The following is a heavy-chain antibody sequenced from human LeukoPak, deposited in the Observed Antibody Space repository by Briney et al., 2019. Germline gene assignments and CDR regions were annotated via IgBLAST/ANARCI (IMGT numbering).Heavy chain of an antibody. V-gene: IGHV1-2*02. J-gene: IGHJ1*01. D-gene: IGHD2-8*01. CDR2: INPNSGGT. CDR1: GYTFTTYG. Sequence: ASVKVSCKASGYTFTTYGISWVRQAPGQGLEWMGWINPNSGGTNYAQKFQDRVTMTRDTSISTAYMELSRLRSDDTAVYYCAREGVDFGIVHQKYFQHWGQGTLVTVSS. CDR3: AREGVDFGIVHQKYFQH.